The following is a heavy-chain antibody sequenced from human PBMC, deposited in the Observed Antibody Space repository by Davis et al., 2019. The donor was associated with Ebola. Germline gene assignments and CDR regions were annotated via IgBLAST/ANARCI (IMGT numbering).Heavy chain of an antibody. J-gene: IGHJ4*02. V-gene: IGHV3-15*01. CDR3: TTYYYGSGSFYLAEY. Sequence: GESLKISCAASAFSFSNTWTSWVRQAPGKGLEWVGRIKSNTGRGTTDYAAPVKGRFTISRDDSINSLYLQMNSLETEDTAVYYCTTYYYGSGSFYLAEYWGRGTLVTVSS. CDR1: AFSFSNTW. CDR2: IKSNTGRGTT. D-gene: IGHD3-10*01.